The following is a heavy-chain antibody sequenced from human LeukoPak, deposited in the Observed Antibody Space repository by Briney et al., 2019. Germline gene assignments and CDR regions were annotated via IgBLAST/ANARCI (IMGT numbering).Heavy chain of an antibody. D-gene: IGHD1-1*01. CDR1: GVSMSNYY. Sequence: SETLSLTCTVSGVSMSNYYWSWIRQPPGKVLEWIGCISDSGKTNSNPSLRSRVTISVDTTKNQFSLKMSSVTAADTAVYYCTRVGRSLHWNPDYWGQGTLATVSS. CDR3: TRVGRSLHWNPDY. CDR2: ISDSGKT. J-gene: IGHJ4*02. V-gene: IGHV4-59*01.